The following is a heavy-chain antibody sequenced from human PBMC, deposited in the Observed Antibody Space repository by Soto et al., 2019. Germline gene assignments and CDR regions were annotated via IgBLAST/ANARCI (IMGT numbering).Heavy chain of an antibody. CDR1: NVSISTGGYS. CDR3: ARRYTSGSRRYFDY. Sequence: QVQLQESGPGLVKPSQTLSLTCTVSNVSISTGGYSWSWIRQHPGKGLEWIGHMYYSGNTFYNPSLKSRVTMSVDTSNNQFSLRQSSVTAADTAVYYCARRYTSGSRRYFDYWGQGTLVTVSS. CDR2: MYYSGNT. J-gene: IGHJ4*02. V-gene: IGHV4-31*03. D-gene: IGHD5-18*01.